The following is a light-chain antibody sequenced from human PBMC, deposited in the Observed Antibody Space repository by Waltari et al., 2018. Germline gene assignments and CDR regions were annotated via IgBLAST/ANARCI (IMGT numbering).Light chain of an antibody. Sequence: DIQLTQSPSFMSASVGDSVTITCRASQVINNYLAWYQQKPGKAPALLIYAVSTLRGGVPSRFSGSGSGTEFSLTIRSLQPEDFATYFCQHLNTFGGGTKVEIK. V-gene: IGKV1-9*01. CDR2: AVS. CDR1: QVINNY. J-gene: IGKJ4*01. CDR3: QHLNT.